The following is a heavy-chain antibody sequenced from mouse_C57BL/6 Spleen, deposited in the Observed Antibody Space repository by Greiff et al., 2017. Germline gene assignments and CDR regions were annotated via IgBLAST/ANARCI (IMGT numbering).Heavy chain of an antibody. CDR1: GYAFSRSW. CDR2: IYPGDGDT. V-gene: IGHV1-82*01. D-gene: IGHD4-1*01. Sequence: VQLQQSGPELVKPGASVQISCKASGYAFSRSWMNWVKQRPGKGLEWIGRIYPGDGDTNYNGKFKGKATLTADKSSSTAYMQLSSLTSEDSAVYFCARWDPWFAYWGQGTLVTVSA. J-gene: IGHJ3*01. CDR3: ARWDPWFAY.